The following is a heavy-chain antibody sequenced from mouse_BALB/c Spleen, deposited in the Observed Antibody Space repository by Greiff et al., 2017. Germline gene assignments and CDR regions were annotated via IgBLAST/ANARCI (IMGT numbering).Heavy chain of an antibody. D-gene: IGHD1-2*01. Sequence: EVQLVESGPSLVKPSQTLSLTCSVTGDSITSGYWNWIRKFPGNKLEYMGYISYSGSTYYNPSLKSRISITRDTSKNQYYLQLNSVTTEDTATYYCARSPATATRYFDVWGAGTTVTVSS. J-gene: IGHJ1*01. CDR3: ARSPATATRYFDV. CDR1: GDSITSGY. CDR2: ISYSGST. V-gene: IGHV3-8*02.